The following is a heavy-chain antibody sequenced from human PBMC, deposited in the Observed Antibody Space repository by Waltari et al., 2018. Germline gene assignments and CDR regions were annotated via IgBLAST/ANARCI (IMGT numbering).Heavy chain of an antibody. CDR1: FSNYY. V-gene: IGHV3-48*02. D-gene: IGHD3-16*01. CDR3: ARAGGCDY. Sequence: FSNYYKSGGREAPGKGLEWLAHSSGGSGMVSYADSVKGRFTISRDNAKNSLYLQMESLRDEDTAVYYCARAGGCDYWGQGTLVTVSS. J-gene: IGHJ4*02. CDR2: SSGGSGMV.